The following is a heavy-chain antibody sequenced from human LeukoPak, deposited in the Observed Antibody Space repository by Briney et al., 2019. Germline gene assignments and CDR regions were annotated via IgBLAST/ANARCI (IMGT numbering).Heavy chain of an antibody. CDR1: GYSINSGYS. J-gene: IGHJ5*02. Sequence: SETLSLTSGVSGYSINSGYSWTWLRQRPGKGLEWIGNIYHSGYAYYNPSLKSRVTISLDASKNQFSLRLSSVTAADTAVYYCARNSSLTTLKGGWFDPWGQGTLVTVSS. V-gene: IGHV4-38-2*01. CDR3: ARNSSLTTLKGGWFDP. CDR2: IYHSGYA. D-gene: IGHD4-11*01.